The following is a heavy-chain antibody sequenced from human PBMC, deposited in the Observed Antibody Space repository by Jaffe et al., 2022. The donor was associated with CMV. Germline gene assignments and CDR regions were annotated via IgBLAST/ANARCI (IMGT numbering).Heavy chain of an antibody. CDR3: ARQGRLRFLRHELIDY. V-gene: IGHV4-39*01. Sequence: QLQLQESGPGLVKPSETLSLTCTVSGGSISSSSYYWGWIRQPPGKGLEWIGSIYYSGSTYYNPSLKSRVTISVDTSKNQFSLKLSSVTAADTAVYYCARQGRLRFLRHELIDYWGQGTLVTVSS. J-gene: IGHJ4*02. D-gene: IGHD3-3*01. CDR2: IYYSGST. CDR1: GGSISSSSYY.